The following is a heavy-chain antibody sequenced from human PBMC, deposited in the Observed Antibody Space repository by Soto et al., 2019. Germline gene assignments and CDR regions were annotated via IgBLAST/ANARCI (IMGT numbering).Heavy chain of an antibody. V-gene: IGHV1-18*01. CDR1: GYTFTNFD. D-gene: IGHD4-4*01. CDR3: ARHLLTTVTPYYYYHMDV. Sequence: QVQLVQSGAEVKRPGASVKVSCKASGYTFTNFDINWVRQAPGQGLEWMGWISAYNGNTNYAQKLRGRVTMTTDTSTSTAYMELRSLRSDDTAVYYCARHLLTTVTPYYYYHMDVWGQGTTVTVSS. CDR2: ISAYNGNT. J-gene: IGHJ6*02.